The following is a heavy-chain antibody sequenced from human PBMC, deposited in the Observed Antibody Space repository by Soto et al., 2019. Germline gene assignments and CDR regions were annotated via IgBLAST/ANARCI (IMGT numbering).Heavy chain of an antibody. D-gene: IGHD2-21*02. V-gene: IGHV1-69*01. J-gene: IGHJ6*01. CDR1: GGTFSSYA. Sequence: QVQLVQSGAEVKKPGSSVKVSCKASGGTFSSYAISWVRQAPGQGLEWMGGTIPIFGTANYAQKFQGRVTITADESTSTEYMELSSLRSEDTAVYYCASWGGDYSHYYYYYGMDVWGQGTTVTVSS. CDR3: ASWGGDYSHYYYYYGMDV. CDR2: TIPIFGTA.